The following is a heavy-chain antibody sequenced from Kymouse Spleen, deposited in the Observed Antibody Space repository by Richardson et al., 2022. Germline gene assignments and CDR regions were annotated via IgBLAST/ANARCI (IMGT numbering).Heavy chain of an antibody. CDR1: GFTFSSYG. CDR2: IWYDGSNK. D-gene: IGHD5-12*01. CDR3: ARDQVATMGDYYYGMDV. Sequence: QVQLVESGGGVVQPGRSLRLSCAASGFTFSSYGMHWVRQAPGKGLEWVAVIWYDGSNKYYADSVKGRFTISRDNSKNTLYLQMNSLRAEDTAVYYCARDQVATMGDYYYGMDVWGQGTTVTVSS. V-gene: IGHV3-33*01. J-gene: IGHJ6*02.